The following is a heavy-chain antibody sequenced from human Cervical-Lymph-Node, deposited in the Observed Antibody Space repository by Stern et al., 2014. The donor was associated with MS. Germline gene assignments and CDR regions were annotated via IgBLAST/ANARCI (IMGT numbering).Heavy chain of an antibody. CDR1: GGSISPNY. CDR3: TRKGVAVRDAFDV. D-gene: IGHD6-19*01. V-gene: IGHV4-59*12. Sequence: VQLLESGPGLVKPSETLSLSCSVSGGSISPNYWSWVRQSPGKGLERLGHVYHTGRTDYNPSLKTRVTISVDLAKNTFSLNLTSVTAADTAIYFCTRKGVAVRDAFDVWGQGTMAIVSS. J-gene: IGHJ3*01. CDR2: VYHTGRT.